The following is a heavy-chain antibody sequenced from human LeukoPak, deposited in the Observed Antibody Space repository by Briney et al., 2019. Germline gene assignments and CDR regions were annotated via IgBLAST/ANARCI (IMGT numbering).Heavy chain of an antibody. CDR3: ARDQDWNDRGGLDY. V-gene: IGHV3-21*01. J-gene: IGHJ4*02. Sequence: GGSLRLSCAASGFTFTTYSMNWVRQAPGKGLEWVSSITSSSASMYYADSLKGRFTISRDNAKNSLYLQMNSLRVEDTAVYYCARDQDWNDRGGLDYWGQGTLVTVSS. D-gene: IGHD1-1*01. CDR2: ITSSSASM. CDR1: GFTFTTYS.